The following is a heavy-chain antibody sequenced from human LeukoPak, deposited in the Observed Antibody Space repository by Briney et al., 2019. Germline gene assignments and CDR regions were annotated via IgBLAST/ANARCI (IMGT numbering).Heavy chain of an antibody. D-gene: IGHD1-26*01. V-gene: IGHV3-9*01. CDR3: AKDGANRGSYFDY. CDR2: ISWNSGSI. J-gene: IGHJ4*02. CDR1: GFTFDDYA. Sequence: QSGGSLRLSCAASGFTFDDYAMHWVRQAPGKGLEWVSGISWNSGSIGYADSVKGRFTISRDNAKNSLYLQMNSLRAEDTALYHCAKDGANRGSYFDYWGQGTLVTVSS.